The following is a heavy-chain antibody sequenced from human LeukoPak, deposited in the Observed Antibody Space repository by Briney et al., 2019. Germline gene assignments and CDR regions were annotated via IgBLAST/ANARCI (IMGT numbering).Heavy chain of an antibody. CDR3: ARAGSTVTRFYNWFDP. J-gene: IGHJ5*02. V-gene: IGHV1-8*03. CDR2: MNPNSGNT. D-gene: IGHD4-17*01. Sequence: ASVKVSCKASGYTFTSYDINWVRQATGQGLEWMGWMNPNSGNTGYAQKFQGRVTITRNTSISTAYMELSSLRSEDTAVYYCARAGSTVTRFYNWFDPWGQGTLVSVPS. CDR1: GYTFTSYD.